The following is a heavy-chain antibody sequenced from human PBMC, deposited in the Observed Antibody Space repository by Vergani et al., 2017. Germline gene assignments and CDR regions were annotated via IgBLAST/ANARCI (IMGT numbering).Heavy chain of an antibody. CDR2: ISAYNGNT. CDR3: ATTYYYGSGSYYENYFDY. V-gene: IGHV1-18*01. J-gene: IGHJ4*02. D-gene: IGHD3-10*01. Sequence: QVQLVQSGAEVKKPGASVKVSCKASGYTFTSYGISWVRQAPGQGLEWMGWISAYNGNTNYAQKLQGRVTMTTDTSTSTAYMELSRLRSDDTAVYYCATTYYYGSGSYYENYFDYWGQGTLVTVSS. CDR1: GYTFTSYG.